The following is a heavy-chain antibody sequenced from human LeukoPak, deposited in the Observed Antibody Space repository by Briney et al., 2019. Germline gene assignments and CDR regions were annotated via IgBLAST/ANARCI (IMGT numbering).Heavy chain of an antibody. Sequence: GGSLRLSCAASGFTFSSYGMHWVRQAPGKGLEWVAVIWYDGSNKYYADSVKGRFTISRDNSKNTLYLQMNSLRAEDTAVYYCAKVPSMYYYDSSGYYYEYYFDYWGQGTLVTVSS. J-gene: IGHJ4*02. CDR3: AKVPSMYYYDSSGYYYEYYFDY. V-gene: IGHV3-33*06. D-gene: IGHD3-22*01. CDR1: GFTFSSYG. CDR2: IWYDGSNK.